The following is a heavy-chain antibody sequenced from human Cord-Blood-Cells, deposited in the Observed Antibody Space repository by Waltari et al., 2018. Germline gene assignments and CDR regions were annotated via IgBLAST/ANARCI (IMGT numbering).Heavy chain of an antibody. J-gene: IGHJ4*02. Sequence: QVQLQESGPGLVKPSETLSLTCTVPGGSISSYYWSWIRQPPGKGLEWIGYIYYSGSTNYNPSLKSRVTISVDTSKNQFSLKLSSVTAADTAVYYCARGGLLDYWGQGTLVTVSS. V-gene: IGHV4-59*08. CDR1: GGSISSYY. D-gene: IGHD2-21*02. CDR2: IYYSGST. CDR3: ARGGLLDY.